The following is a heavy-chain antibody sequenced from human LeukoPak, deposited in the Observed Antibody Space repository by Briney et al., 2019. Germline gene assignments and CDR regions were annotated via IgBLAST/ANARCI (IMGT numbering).Heavy chain of an antibody. D-gene: IGHD1-14*01. Sequence: PGGSLRLSCAASGLTFSSYSMNWVRQAPGKGLEWVSSISSSSSYIYYADSVKGRFTISRDNAKNSLYLQMNSLRAEDTAVYYCARWAEQGGYYYMDVWGKGTTVTVSS. CDR3: ARWAEQGGYYYMDV. CDR1: GLTFSSYS. J-gene: IGHJ6*03. V-gene: IGHV3-21*01. CDR2: ISSSSSYI.